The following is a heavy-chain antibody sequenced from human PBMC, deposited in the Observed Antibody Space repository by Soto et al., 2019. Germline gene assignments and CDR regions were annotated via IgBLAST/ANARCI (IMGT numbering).Heavy chain of an antibody. CDR3: ARAKTVAGTYWFDP. CDR2: INPNSGGT. V-gene: IGHV1-2*04. J-gene: IGHJ5*02. Sequence: ASVKVSCKASGYTFTGYYMHWVRQALGQGLEWMGWINPNSGGTNYAQKFQGWVTMTRDTSISTAYMELSRLRSDDTAVYYCARAKTVAGTYWFDPWGQGTLVTVSS. D-gene: IGHD6-19*01. CDR1: GYTFTGYY.